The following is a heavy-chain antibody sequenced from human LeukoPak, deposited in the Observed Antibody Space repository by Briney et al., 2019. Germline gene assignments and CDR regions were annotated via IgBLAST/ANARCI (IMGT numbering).Heavy chain of an antibody. J-gene: IGHJ6*02. V-gene: IGHV4-39*01. CDR3: AIPGPYFSYYGVDV. CDR1: GGSISSSNHY. CDR2: VYYSGTT. Sequence: SETLSLTCTVSGGSISSSNHYWGWIRQPPGKGLEWIGNVYYSGTTYYNPSLKSRVTISVDTSKNQFSLKLRSVTAADTAVYCCAIPGPYFSYYGVDVWGQGTTVTVSS. D-gene: IGHD2/OR15-2a*01.